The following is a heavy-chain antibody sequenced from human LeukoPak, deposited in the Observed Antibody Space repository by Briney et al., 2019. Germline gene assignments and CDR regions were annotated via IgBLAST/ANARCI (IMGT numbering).Heavy chain of an antibody. V-gene: IGHV1-69*04. CDR1: GGTFSSYA. J-gene: IGHJ3*02. Sequence: RASVKASCKASGGTFSSYAISWVRQAPGQGLEWMGRIIPILGIANYAQKFQGRVTITADKSTSTAYMELSSLRSEDTAVYYCARAYGSGSYFDAFDIWGQGTMVTVSS. D-gene: IGHD3-10*01. CDR2: IIPILGIA. CDR3: ARAYGSGSYFDAFDI.